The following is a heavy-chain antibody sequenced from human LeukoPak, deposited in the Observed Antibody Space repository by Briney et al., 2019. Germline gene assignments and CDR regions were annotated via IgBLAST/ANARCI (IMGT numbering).Heavy chain of an antibody. Sequence: SETLSLTCAVYGGSFSGYYWSWIRQPPGKGLEWIGEINHSGSTNYNPSLKSRVTISVDTSKNQFSLKLSSVTAADTAVYYCARVAVWFGVEFRIPAHAFDIWGQGTMVTVSS. J-gene: IGHJ3*02. CDR1: GGSFSGYY. D-gene: IGHD3-10*01. V-gene: IGHV4-34*01. CDR2: INHSGST. CDR3: ARVAVWFGVEFRIPAHAFDI.